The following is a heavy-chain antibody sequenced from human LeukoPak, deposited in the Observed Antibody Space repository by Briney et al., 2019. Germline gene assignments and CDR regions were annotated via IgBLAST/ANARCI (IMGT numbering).Heavy chain of an antibody. D-gene: IGHD1-26*01. Sequence: GGSLRLSCAASGFTFSTYEMNWVRQAPGQGLEWLSYITSSGSAKYHADSVKGRFTISRDNAKNSLYLQMNSLRAEDTAVYYRARVRAGTYGLHAFDIWGQGTMVTVSS. CDR2: ITSSGSAK. CDR3: ARVRAGTYGLHAFDI. J-gene: IGHJ3*02. CDR1: GFTFSTYE. V-gene: IGHV3-48*03.